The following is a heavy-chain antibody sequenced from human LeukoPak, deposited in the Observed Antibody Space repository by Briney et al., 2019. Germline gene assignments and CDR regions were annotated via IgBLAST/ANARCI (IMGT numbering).Heavy chain of an antibody. CDR2: INTNTGNP. D-gene: IGHD5-12*01. CDR1: GYTFTSYA. J-gene: IGHJ3*02. CDR3: ARGWLLKAVAFDI. Sequence: ASVKVSCKASGYTFTSYAMNWVRQAPGQGLEWMGWINTNTGNPTYAQGFTGRFVFSLDTSVSTAYLQISGLKADDTAVYYCARGWLLKAVAFDIWGQGTMVTVSS. V-gene: IGHV7-4-1*02.